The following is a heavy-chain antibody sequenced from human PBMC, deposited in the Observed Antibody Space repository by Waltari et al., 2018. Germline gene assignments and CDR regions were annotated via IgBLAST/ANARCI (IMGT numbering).Heavy chain of an antibody. D-gene: IGHD1-1*01. J-gene: IGHJ4*02. CDR1: GFTFGDYA. Sequence: EVQLVESGGGLVQPGRSLRLSCTTSGFTFGDYAMTWVRQAPGKGLEWVGFIFGGTTEYAASVKGRFTISRDDSKSIAYLQMNSLKTEDTAVYYCTRDSTGIRDFDYWGQGTLVTVSS. CDR2: IFGGTT. CDR3: TRDSTGIRDFDY. V-gene: IGHV3-49*04.